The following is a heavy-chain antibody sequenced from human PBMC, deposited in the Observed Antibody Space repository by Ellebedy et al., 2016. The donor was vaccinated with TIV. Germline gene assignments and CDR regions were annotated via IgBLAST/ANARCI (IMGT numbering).Heavy chain of an antibody. CDR1: GFTFSRYT. Sequence: PGGSLRLSCAASGFTFSRYTINWVRQAPGKGLEWGASVSTTATYIYYADAVKGRFTISRDHAKNSLYLQLNSLRTEDTAVYYCATIFGANHFDYWGQGTLVTVSS. D-gene: IGHD3-10*01. CDR2: VSTTATYI. V-gene: IGHV3-21*01. CDR3: ATIFGANHFDY. J-gene: IGHJ4*02.